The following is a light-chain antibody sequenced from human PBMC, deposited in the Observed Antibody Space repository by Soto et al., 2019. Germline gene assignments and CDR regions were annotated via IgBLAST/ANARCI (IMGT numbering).Light chain of an antibody. CDR3: SSYAGSNNPVV. CDR2: EVS. V-gene: IGLV2-8*01. J-gene: IGLJ2*01. CDR1: SSDVGSYKY. Sequence: QSALTQPPSASGSPGQSVTISCTGTSSDVGSYKYVSWYQQHPGKAPKLMIYEVSQRPSGVPDRFSGSKSGNTASLTVSGLQADDEADYYCSSYAGSNNPVVFGGGPKLTVL.